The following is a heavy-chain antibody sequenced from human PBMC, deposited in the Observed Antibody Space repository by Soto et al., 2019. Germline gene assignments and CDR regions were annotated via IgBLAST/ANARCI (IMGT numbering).Heavy chain of an antibody. CDR1: GFTFSSYG. Sequence: QVQLVESGGGVVQPGRSLRLSCAASGFTFSSYGMHWVRQAPGKGLEWVALISYDGSDKYYADSVKGRFTISRVNSKNTLYLQMNSLSVQATAAYYCEADQYSPDYWGQGTLVTVSS. V-gene: IGHV3-30*03. CDR2: ISYDGSDK. D-gene: IGHD2-15*01. J-gene: IGHJ4*02. CDR3: EADQYSPDY.